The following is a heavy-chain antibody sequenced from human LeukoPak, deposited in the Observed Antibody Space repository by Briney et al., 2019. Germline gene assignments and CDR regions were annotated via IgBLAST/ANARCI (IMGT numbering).Heavy chain of an antibody. CDR1: GGSISSSSYY. CDR3: ATNRVVGAITYWYFDL. J-gene: IGHJ2*01. CDR2: IYYSGST. D-gene: IGHD1-26*01. Sequence: SETLSLTCTVSGGSISSSSYYWGWIRQPPGKGLEWIGSIYYSGSTYYNPSLMSRATISVDTSKNQFSLKVTAVTAADTAVYYRATNRVVGAITYWYFDLWGRGTLVTVSS. V-gene: IGHV4-39*01.